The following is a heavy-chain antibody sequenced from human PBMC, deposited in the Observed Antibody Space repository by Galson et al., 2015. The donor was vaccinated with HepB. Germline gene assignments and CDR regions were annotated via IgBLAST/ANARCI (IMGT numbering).Heavy chain of an antibody. CDR3: ARDLVGATSGWFDP. CDR2: ISAYNGNT. J-gene: IGHJ5*02. Sequence: SVKVSCKASGYSFTSYGISWVRQAPGQGLEWMGWISAYNGNTNYAQKLQGRVTMTTDTSTSTAYMELSSLRSEDTAVYYCARDLVGATSGWFDPWGQGTLVTVSS. D-gene: IGHD1-26*01. CDR1: GYSFTSYG. V-gene: IGHV1-18*01.